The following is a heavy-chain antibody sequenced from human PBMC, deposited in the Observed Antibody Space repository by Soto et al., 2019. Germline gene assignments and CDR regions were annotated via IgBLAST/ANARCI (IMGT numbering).Heavy chain of an antibody. J-gene: IGHJ4*02. Sequence: EVQLLESGGGLAQPGGSLRLSCAASGFTFSSYAMSWVRQAPGKGLEWVSAISGSGGTTYYADSVKGRFTISRDNSKNTLDLQMNRLRAEDTAVYYCAKEWETRDYFDYWGQGTLVTVSS. CDR1: GFTFSSYA. CDR3: AKEWETRDYFDY. CDR2: ISGSGGTT. V-gene: IGHV3-23*01. D-gene: IGHD1-26*01.